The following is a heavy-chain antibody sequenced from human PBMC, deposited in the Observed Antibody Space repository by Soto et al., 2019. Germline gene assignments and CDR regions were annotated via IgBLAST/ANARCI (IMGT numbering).Heavy chain of an antibody. Sequence: QITLKESGPTLVKPAQTLTLTCTFSGFSLSTSGVGVGWIRQPPGKALEWLALIYWDDDKRYSPSLKSRLTITKDTSKNQVVLTMTNMDPVDTATYYCAHIPKVTYRSGWYVGSYWGQGTLVTVSS. CDR2: IYWDDDK. J-gene: IGHJ4*02. CDR1: GFSLSTSGVG. V-gene: IGHV2-5*02. D-gene: IGHD6-19*01. CDR3: AHIPKVTYRSGWYVGSY.